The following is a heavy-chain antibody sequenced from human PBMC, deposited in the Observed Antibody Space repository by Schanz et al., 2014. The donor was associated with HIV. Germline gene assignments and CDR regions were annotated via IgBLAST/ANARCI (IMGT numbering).Heavy chain of an antibody. J-gene: IGHJ4*02. CDR2: ISYDGTNK. V-gene: IGHV3-30*03. Sequence: VQLVEPGGGLVQSGGSLRLSCVASGFRFSDFWMNWVRLIPGKGLEWVAFISYDGTNKYYADSVKGRFTISRDNAKNSLHLQMNSLRAEDTAVYYCVRETPSGVDYFDYWGQGTLVTVSS. CDR3: VRETPSGVDYFDY. D-gene: IGHD3-10*01. CDR1: GFRFSDFW.